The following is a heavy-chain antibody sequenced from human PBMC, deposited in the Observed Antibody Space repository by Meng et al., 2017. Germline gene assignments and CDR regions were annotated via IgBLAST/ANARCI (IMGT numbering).Heavy chain of an antibody. V-gene: IGHV4-4*02. J-gene: IGHJ4*02. CDR2: IYHSGST. D-gene: IGHD7-27*01. CDR1: GGSISSSNW. Sequence: QGPLQDLGPGLVKPSVTLSLTWAGSGGSISSSNWWSWVRQPPGKGLEWIGEIYHSGSTNYNPSLKSRVTISVDKSKNQFSLKLSSVTAADTAVYYCARIGDWGSTRYFDYWGQGTLVTVSS. CDR3: ARIGDWGSTRYFDY.